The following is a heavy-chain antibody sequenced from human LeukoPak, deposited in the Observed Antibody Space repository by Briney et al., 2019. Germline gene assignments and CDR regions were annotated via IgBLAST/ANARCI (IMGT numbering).Heavy chain of an antibody. CDR2: INPSGGST. D-gene: IGHD2-15*01. V-gene: IGHV1-46*01. CDR3: ARGRDCSGGSCYSGFFDL. Sequence: ASVKVSRKASGYTFTSYSMHWVRQAPGQGLEWMGIINPSGGSTSYAQKFQGRVTMTRDTSTSTVYMELSSLRSEDTAVYYCARGRDCSGGSCYSGFFDLWGRGTLVTVSS. CDR1: GYTFTSYS. J-gene: IGHJ2*01.